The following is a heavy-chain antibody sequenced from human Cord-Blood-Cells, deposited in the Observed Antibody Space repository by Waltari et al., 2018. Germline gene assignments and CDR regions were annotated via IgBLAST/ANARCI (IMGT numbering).Heavy chain of an antibody. CDR2: IYYSGST. D-gene: IGHD2-2*01. CDR1: GGSISSSTYY. CDR3: ASWKRGYCSSTSCYYFDY. V-gene: IGHV4-39*01. Sequence: QLQLQESGPGLVKPSETLSLTCTVSGGSISSSTYYWGWIRQPPGKGLEWIGSIYYSGSTYYRPSRKSRVTISVDTSKNQFSLKLSAVTAADTAVYYCASWKRGYCSSTSCYYFDYWGQGTLVTVSS. J-gene: IGHJ4*02.